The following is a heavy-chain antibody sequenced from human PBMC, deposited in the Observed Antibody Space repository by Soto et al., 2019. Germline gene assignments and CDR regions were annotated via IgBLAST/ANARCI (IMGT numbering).Heavy chain of an antibody. CDR3: AGITMVRGDFWFDP. Sequence: PSETLSLTCTVSGGSISSYYWSWIRQPAGKGLGWIGRIYTSGSTNYNPSLKSRVAMSVDTSKNQFSLKLSSVTAADTAVYYCAGITMVRGDFWFDPWGQGTLVTVSS. D-gene: IGHD3-10*01. CDR2: IYTSGST. J-gene: IGHJ5*02. CDR1: GGSISSYY. V-gene: IGHV4-4*07.